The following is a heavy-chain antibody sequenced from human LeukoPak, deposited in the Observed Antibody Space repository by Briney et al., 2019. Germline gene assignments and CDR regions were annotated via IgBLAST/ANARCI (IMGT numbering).Heavy chain of an antibody. CDR2: IYYSRST. CDR1: GGSISSYY. V-gene: IGHV4-59*08. CDR3: ARRIAAAGTPGFYYYGMDV. D-gene: IGHD6-13*01. J-gene: IGHJ6*02. Sequence: SETLSLTCTVSGGSISSYYWSWIRQPPGKGLEWIGYIYYSRSTNYNPSLKSRVTISVDTSKNQFSLKLSSVTAADTAVYYCARRIAAAGTPGFYYYGMDVWGQGTTVTVSS.